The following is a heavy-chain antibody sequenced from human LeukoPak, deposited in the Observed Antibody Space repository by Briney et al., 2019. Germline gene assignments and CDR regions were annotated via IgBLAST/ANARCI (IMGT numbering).Heavy chain of an antibody. D-gene: IGHD3-3*01. J-gene: IGHJ4*02. CDR3: ARGPYYDFWSGLHFDY. CDR1: GFTFSSYS. Sequence: GGSLRLSCAASGFTFSSYSMNWVRQAPGKGLEWVSSISSSSSYIYYADSVKGRFTISRDNAKNSLYLQMNSLRAEDTAVYYCARGPYYDFWSGLHFDYWGQGTLVTVSS. CDR2: ISSSSSYI. V-gene: IGHV3-21*01.